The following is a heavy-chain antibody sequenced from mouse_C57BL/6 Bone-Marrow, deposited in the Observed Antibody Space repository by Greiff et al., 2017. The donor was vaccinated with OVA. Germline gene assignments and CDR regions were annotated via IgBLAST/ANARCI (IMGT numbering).Heavy chain of an antibody. V-gene: IGHV5-4*01. CDR2: ISDGGSYT. J-gene: IGHJ2*01. D-gene: IGHD1-1*01. Sequence: EVKLMESGGGLVKPGGSLKLSCAASGFTFSSYAMSWVRQTPEKRLEWVATISDGGSYTYYPDNVKGRFTISRDNAKNKLYLQMSHLKSEDTAMYYCAREGRYYYGSSLDYWGQGTTLTVSS. CDR1: GFTFSSYA. CDR3: AREGRYYYGSSLDY.